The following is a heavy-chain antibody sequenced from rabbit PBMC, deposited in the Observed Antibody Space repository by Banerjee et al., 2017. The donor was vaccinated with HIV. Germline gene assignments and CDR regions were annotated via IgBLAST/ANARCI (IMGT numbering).Heavy chain of an antibody. CDR3: ARDEGGIDYYFSL. CDR1: GLDFSNGYW. Sequence: QEQLVESGGGLVQPEGSLTLTCTASGLDFSNGYWICWVRQAPGKGLEWIACIYGSSGRTYYASWAKGRFTISKTSWTTVTLQMTSLTAADTATYFCARDEGGIDYYFSLWGPGTLVTVS. V-gene: IGHV1S45*01. D-gene: IGHD8-1*01. CDR2: IYGSSGRT. J-gene: IGHJ4*01.